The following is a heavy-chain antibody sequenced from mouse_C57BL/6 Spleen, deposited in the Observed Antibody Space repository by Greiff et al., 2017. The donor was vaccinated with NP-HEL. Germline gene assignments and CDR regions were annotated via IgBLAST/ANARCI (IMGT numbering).Heavy chain of an antibody. J-gene: IGHJ4*01. CDR3: ARQNDGYSYAMDY. V-gene: IGHV5-9*01. D-gene: IGHD2-3*01. Sequence: DVQLVESGGGLVKPGGSLKLSCAASGFTFSSYTMSWVRQTPEKRLEWVATISGGGGNTYYPDSVKGRFTISRDNAKNTLYLQMSSLRSEDTALYYCARQNDGYSYAMDYWGQGTSVTVSS. CDR1: GFTFSSYT. CDR2: ISGGGGNT.